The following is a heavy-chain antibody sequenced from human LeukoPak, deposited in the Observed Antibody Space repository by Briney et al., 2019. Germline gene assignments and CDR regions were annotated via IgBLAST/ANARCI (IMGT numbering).Heavy chain of an antibody. CDR1: GYTFTSYY. CDR2: INPNSGGT. V-gene: IGHV1-2*02. Sequence: ASVKVSCKASGYTFTSYYMHWVRQAPGQGLEWMGWINPNSGGTNYAQKFQGRVTMTRDTSISTAYMELSRLRSDDTAVYYCARVANRGYYYMDVWGKGTTVTVSS. J-gene: IGHJ6*03. D-gene: IGHD1-14*01. CDR3: ARVANRGYYYMDV.